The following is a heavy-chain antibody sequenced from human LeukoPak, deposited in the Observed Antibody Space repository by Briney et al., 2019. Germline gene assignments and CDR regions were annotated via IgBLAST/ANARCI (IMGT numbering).Heavy chain of an antibody. V-gene: IGHV3-74*01. Sequence: PGGSLRLSCAASGFTFDDYGMSWVRQAPGKGLEWVSRINTDGGFTRYADSVQGRFIISRDTAKNTLFLQMNSLRAEDTAVYYCAREAKVGGALQYWGQGILVTVSS. CDR2: INTDGGFT. CDR1: GFTFDDYG. D-gene: IGHD1-26*01. CDR3: AREAKVGGALQY. J-gene: IGHJ4*02.